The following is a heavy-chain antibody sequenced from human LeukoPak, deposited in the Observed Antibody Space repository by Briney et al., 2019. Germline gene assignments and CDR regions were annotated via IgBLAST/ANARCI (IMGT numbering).Heavy chain of an antibody. CDR1: GFTFDDYA. CDR2: ISWNSGSI. D-gene: IGHD2-15*01. CDR3: AKDIGDILYYFDY. J-gene: IGHJ4*02. Sequence: PGGSLRLSCAASGFTFDDYAMHWVRQAPGKGLEWVSGISWNSGSIGYADSVKGRFTISRDNAKNALYLQMNSLRPEDTALYYCAKDIGDILYYFDYWGQGTLVTVSS. V-gene: IGHV3-9*01.